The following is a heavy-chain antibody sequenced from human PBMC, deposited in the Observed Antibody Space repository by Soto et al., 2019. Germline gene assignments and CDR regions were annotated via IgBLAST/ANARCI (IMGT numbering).Heavy chain of an antibody. D-gene: IGHD3-16*02. V-gene: IGHV4-31*03. J-gene: IGHJ5*02. CDR1: SASISSGGYY. CDR2: IYYSGSS. CDR3: ARSVITFGGVIAPYFDP. Sequence: SETLSLTCTVSSASISSGGYYWNWIRQHPGKALEWIGYIYYSGSSYYKPSLKSRVTISIDTSKNRVTLRLSSVTAADTAVYYCARSVITFGGVIAPYFDPWGQGTLVTVSS.